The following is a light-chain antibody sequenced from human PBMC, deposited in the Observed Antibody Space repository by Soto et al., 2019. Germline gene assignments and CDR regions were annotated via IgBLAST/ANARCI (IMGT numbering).Light chain of an antibody. CDR2: EVT. J-gene: IGLJ1*01. Sequence: QSVLTQPASVSGSPGQSITISCTGTSSDVGSYNLVSWYQQHPGKAPKLMIYEVTNRPSGVSNRFSGSKSGNTASLTISGLQAEDEADYYCSSYTVSSKTVFGTGTKVTVL. CDR1: SSDVGSYNL. CDR3: SSYTVSSKTV. V-gene: IGLV2-14*02.